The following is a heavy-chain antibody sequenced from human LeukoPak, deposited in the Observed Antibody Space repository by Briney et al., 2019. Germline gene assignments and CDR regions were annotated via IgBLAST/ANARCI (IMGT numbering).Heavy chain of an antibody. CDR1: GFTFSDYY. CDR3: ARLKQWLKYYFDY. CDR2: ISSSGSTI. J-gene: IGHJ4*02. D-gene: IGHD6-19*01. Sequence: GGSLRLSCAASGFTFSDYYMSWIRQAPGKGLEWVSYISSSGSTIYYADSVKGRFTISRDNAKNSLYLQMNSLRAEDTAVYYCARLKQWLKYYFDYWGQGILVTVSS. V-gene: IGHV3-11*01.